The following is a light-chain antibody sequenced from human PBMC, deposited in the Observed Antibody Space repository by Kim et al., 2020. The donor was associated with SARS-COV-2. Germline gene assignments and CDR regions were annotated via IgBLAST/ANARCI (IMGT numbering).Light chain of an antibody. CDR1: SSDVGSYNY. J-gene: IGLJ2*01. Sequence: QSITISCTGTSSDVGSYNYVSWYQQHPGKAPKLMIYDVTNRPSGVSNRFSGSKSGNTASLTISGLQAEDEADYYCSSYTSSSTLGLFGGGTQLT. CDR2: DVT. V-gene: IGLV2-14*03. CDR3: SSYTSSSTLGL.